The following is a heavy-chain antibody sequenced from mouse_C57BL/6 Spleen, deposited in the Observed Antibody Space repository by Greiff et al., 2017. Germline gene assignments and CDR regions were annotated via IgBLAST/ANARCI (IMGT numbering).Heavy chain of an antibody. D-gene: IGHD2-3*01. J-gene: IGHJ3*01. V-gene: IGHV1-82*01. CDR2: IYPGDGDT. Sequence: QVQLQQSGPELVQPGASVKISCKASGYAFSSSWMNWVKQRPGKGLEWIGRIYPGDGDTNYNGKFKGKATRTADKSSSTAYMQLSSLTSEDSAVYFCARTYDAFAYWGQGTLVTVSA. CDR3: ARTYDAFAY. CDR1: GYAFSSSW.